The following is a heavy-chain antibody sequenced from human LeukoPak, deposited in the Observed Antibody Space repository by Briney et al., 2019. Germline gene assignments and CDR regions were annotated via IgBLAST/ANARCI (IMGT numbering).Heavy chain of an antibody. J-gene: IGHJ4*02. CDR1: GYTFTGYY. CDR3: AREEGYCSSTSCSAPFDY. CDR2: INPNSGGT. Sequence: ASVKVSCKASGYTFTGYYMHWVRQAPGQGLEWMGRINPNSGGTNYAQKFQGRVTMTRDTSISTAYMELRRLRSDDTAVYYCAREEGYCSSTSCSAPFDYWGQGTLVTVSS. V-gene: IGHV1-2*06. D-gene: IGHD2-2*01.